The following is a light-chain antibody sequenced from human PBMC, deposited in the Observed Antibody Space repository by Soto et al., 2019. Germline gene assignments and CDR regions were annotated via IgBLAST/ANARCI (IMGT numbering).Light chain of an antibody. J-gene: IGKJ1*01. V-gene: IGKV1-39*01. CDR1: QRISTH. CDR3: QQSYSTPRT. CDR2: AAY. Sequence: IQLTQSPSSLSASVGDTITITCRASQRISTHLNWYQQKPGKAPNLLIYAAYNLQSGIPSRFSGSGSGTDFTLTISSLQPEDFATYYCQQSYSTPRTFGQGTKVDIK.